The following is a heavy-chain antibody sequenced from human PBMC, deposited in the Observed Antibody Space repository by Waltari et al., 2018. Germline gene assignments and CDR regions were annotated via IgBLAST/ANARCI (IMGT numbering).Heavy chain of an antibody. D-gene: IGHD2-8*01. V-gene: IGHV3-23*01. J-gene: IGHJ4*02. CDR1: GFPLSSYA. CDR2: IPGDGGST. CDR3: AKDRQGVWDY. Sequence: VQVLESGGGLVQPGGSLRLSCAASGFPLSSYAVTWVRQAPGKGLEWVSAIPGDGGSTYYADSVKGRFTISRDNSKNTVYLQMNSLRAEDTAIYYCAKDRQGVWDYWGQGTLVTVSS.